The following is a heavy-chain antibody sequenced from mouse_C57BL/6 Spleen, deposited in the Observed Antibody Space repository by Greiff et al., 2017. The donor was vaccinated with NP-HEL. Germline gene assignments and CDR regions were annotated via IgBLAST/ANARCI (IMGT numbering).Heavy chain of an antibody. V-gene: IGHV5-12*01. CDR2: ISNGGGST. CDR3: ARHDTHFDY. Sequence: DVQLVESGGGLVQPGGSLKLSCAASGFTFSDYYMYWVRQTPEKRLEWVAYISNGGGSTYYPDTVKGRFTISRDNAKNTLYLQMSRLKSEDTAMYYCARHDTHFDYWGQGTTLTVSS. CDR1: GFTFSDYY. J-gene: IGHJ2*01.